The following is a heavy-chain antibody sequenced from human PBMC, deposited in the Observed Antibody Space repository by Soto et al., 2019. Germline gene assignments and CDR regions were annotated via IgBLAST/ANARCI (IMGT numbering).Heavy chain of an antibody. CDR2: MYYSGST. CDR3: ARHSTVAGGFDY. D-gene: IGHD6-19*01. Sequence: SETLSLTCSVSSGSISGYYWSWIRQPPGEGLEWIAYMYYSGSTNSNPSLKSRVTISVDTSKNHFSLRSRSVTAADTAVYYCARHSTVAGGFDYWGQGTMVTVSS. V-gene: IGHV4-59*01. CDR1: SGSISGYY. J-gene: IGHJ4*02.